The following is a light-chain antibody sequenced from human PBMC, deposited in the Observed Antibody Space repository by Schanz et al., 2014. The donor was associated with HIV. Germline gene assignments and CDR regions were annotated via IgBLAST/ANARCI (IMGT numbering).Light chain of an antibody. CDR2: DVS. CDR1: SSDVGGYNY. Sequence: QSALTQPASVSGSPGQSITISCTGTSSDVGGYNYVSWYQQHPGKAPKLMIYDVSDRPSGVSNRFSGSKSGNTASLTISGLQAEDEAVYYCCSYAGSYTWVFGGGTKLPVL. CDR3: CSYAGSYTWV. J-gene: IGLJ3*02. V-gene: IGLV2-14*01.